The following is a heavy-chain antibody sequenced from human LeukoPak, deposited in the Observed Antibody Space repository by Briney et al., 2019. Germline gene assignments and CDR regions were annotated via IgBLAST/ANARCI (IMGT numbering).Heavy chain of an antibody. CDR3: ARGSSGYHLFPYYYYYYMDV. CDR2: INPNSGGT. J-gene: IGHJ6*03. CDR1: GYTFTGYY. D-gene: IGHD3-22*01. Sequence: ASVKVSCKASGYTFTGYYMHWVRQAPGQGLEWMGWINPNSGGTNYAQKFQGRVTMIRDTSISTAYMELSRLRSDDTAVYYCARGSSGYHLFPYYYYYYMDVWGKGTTVTVSS. V-gene: IGHV1-2*02.